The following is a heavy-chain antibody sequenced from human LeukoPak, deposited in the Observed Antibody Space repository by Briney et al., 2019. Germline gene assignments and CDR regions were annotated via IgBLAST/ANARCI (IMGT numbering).Heavy chain of an antibody. Sequence: GGSLRLSCAASGFTFSSYAMHWVRQAPGKGLEYVSAISSNGGSTYYADSVKGRFTISRHNSKNTLYLQMNSLRGEDTAVYYCATIGGDYVSFDNWGQGTLVTVTS. V-gene: IGHV3-64*02. CDR2: ISSNGGST. J-gene: IGHJ4*02. D-gene: IGHD4-17*01. CDR1: GFTFSSYA. CDR3: ATIGGDYVSFDN.